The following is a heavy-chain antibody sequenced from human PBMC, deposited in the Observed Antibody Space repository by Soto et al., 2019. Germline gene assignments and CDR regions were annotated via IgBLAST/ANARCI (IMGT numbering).Heavy chain of an antibody. CDR3: TRDASRDTSARGWFDP. V-gene: IGHV3-21*01. D-gene: IGHD2-2*01. CDR1: GCTFRRFT. Sequence: PGRSRRCSCAASGCTFRRFTMNWVRQAPGKGLEWVSTISSNSAYIYYTDALRGRFTISRDNAKNSLHLQMNSLRAEDTAVYYCTRDASRDTSARGWFDPWGPGTLVTVSS. CDR2: ISSNSAYI. J-gene: IGHJ5*02.